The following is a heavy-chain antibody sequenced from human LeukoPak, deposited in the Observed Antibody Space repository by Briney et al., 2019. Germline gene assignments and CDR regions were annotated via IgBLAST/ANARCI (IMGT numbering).Heavy chain of an antibody. CDR1: GFTFSSYA. D-gene: IGHD2-2*01. J-gene: IGHJ4*02. Sequence: GGSLRLSCAASGFTFSSYAMSWVRQAPGKGLEWVSSISSSSSYIYYADSVKGRFTISRDNAKNSLYLQMNSLRAEDTAVYYCAVPLGYCSSTSCSYFDYWGQGTLVTVSS. CDR2: ISSSSSYI. CDR3: AVPLGYCSSTSCSYFDY. V-gene: IGHV3-21*01.